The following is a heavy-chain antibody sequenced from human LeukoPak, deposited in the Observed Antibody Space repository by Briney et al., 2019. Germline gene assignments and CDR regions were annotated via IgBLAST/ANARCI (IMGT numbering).Heavy chain of an antibody. CDR3: ARDREQRLVRTHYNWFDP. V-gene: IGHV1-18*01. CDR2: ISAYNDNT. J-gene: IGHJ5*02. D-gene: IGHD6-13*01. CDR1: GYTFTSYG. Sequence: ASVKVSCKASGYTFTSYGISWVRQAPGQGLELMGWISAYNDNTNYAQKFQGRVTMTTDTSTTTAYLELRSLGSDDTAVYYCARDREQRLVRTHYNWFDPWGQGTLVTVSS.